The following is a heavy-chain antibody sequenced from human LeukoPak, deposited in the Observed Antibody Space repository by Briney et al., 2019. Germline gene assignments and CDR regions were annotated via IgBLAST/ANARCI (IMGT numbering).Heavy chain of an antibody. J-gene: IGHJ6*03. CDR3: ARGGGFYYYYMDV. D-gene: IGHD3-16*01. Sequence: ASVKVSCKAFGYTFTSNYMHWVRQAPGQGPEWMGVISPSGGSTTYAQKFQGRVTITRNTSISTAYMELSSLRSEDTAVYYCARGGGFYYYYMDVWGKGTTVTVTS. CDR1: GYTFTSNY. CDR2: ISPSGGST. V-gene: IGHV1-46*01.